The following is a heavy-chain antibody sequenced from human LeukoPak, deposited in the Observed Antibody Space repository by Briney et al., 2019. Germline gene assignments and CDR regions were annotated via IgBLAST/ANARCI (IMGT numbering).Heavy chain of an antibody. CDR2: ISAYNGNT. J-gene: IGHJ4*02. Sequence: ASVKVSCKASGYTFTSYGISWVRQAPGQGLEWMGWISAYNGNTNYAQKLQGRVTMTTDTSTSTAYMELRSLRSDDTAVYYCARDDYYYGPGSYYNGATLGFDYWGQGTLVTVSS. V-gene: IGHV1-18*01. CDR3: ARDDYYYGPGSYYNGATLGFDY. D-gene: IGHD3-10*01. CDR1: GYTFTSYG.